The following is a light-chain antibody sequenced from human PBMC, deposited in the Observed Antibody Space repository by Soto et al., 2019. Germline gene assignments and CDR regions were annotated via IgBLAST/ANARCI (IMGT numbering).Light chain of an antibody. CDR3: GSYMSSSTPL. V-gene: IGLV2-14*01. CDR2: DVS. J-gene: IGLJ2*01. Sequence: QSVLTQPASLSGSPGQSITISCTGTSSDVGGYNYVSWYQQHTGKAPKLMIYDVSNRPSGVSNRFSGSKPGNTASLTISGLEVEDEADYYCGSYMSSSTPLFGGGTKLTVL. CDR1: SSDVGGYNY.